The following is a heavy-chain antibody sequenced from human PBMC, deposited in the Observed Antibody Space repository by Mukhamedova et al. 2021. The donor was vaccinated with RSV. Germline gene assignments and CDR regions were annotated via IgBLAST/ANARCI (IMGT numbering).Heavy chain of an antibody. J-gene: IGHJ4*02. CDR3: ARHSSGWHPDF. Sequence: KRLEWVSYISSSGSTIYYADSVKGRFTISRDNAKNSLYLQLNSLRAEDTAVYYCARHSSGWHPDFWAQGTLIT. D-gene: IGHD6-19*01. V-gene: IGHV3-48*03. CDR2: ISSSGSTI.